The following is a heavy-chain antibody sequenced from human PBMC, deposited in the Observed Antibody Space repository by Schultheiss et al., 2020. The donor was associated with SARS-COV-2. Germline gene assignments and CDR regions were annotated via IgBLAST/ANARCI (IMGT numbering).Heavy chain of an antibody. CDR1: GGSISSDY. Sequence: SETLSLTCNVSGGSISSDYWTWIRQPPGKGLEWIGYIYYSGSTNYNPSLKSRVTISVDTSKNQFSLKLSSVTAADTAVYYCARGAYGSRRKYYFDYWGQGTLVTVSS. CDR2: IYYSGST. V-gene: IGHV4-59*08. J-gene: IGHJ4*02. CDR3: ARGAYGSRRKYYFDY. D-gene: IGHD3-10*01.